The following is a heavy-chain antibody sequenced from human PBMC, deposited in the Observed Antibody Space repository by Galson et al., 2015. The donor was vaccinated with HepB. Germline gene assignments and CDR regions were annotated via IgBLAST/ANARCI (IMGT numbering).Heavy chain of an antibody. J-gene: IGHJ3*02. D-gene: IGHD2-2*01. CDR2: ISYDGSNK. CDR1: GFTFSSYA. CDR3: ARECRYCSSTIVSFDI. Sequence: SLRLSCAASGFTFSSYAMHWVRQAPGKGLEWVAVISYDGSNKYYADSVKGRFTISRDNSKNTLYLQMNSLRAADTAVYYCARECRYCSSTIVSFDIWGQGTMVTVSS. V-gene: IGHV3-30-3*01.